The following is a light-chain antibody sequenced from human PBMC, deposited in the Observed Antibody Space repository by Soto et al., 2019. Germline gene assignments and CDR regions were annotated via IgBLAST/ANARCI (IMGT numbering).Light chain of an antibody. Sequence: EIVMTHSPATQSVSPGDAATLSCRASQTVYSNLAWYQQKPGQAPRLLIYGASTRATGIPARFSGSGSGADFTLTISSLQSEDFAVYYCQQYDNWPWTFGQGTKVDIK. CDR1: QTVYSN. CDR2: GAS. V-gene: IGKV3-15*01. J-gene: IGKJ1*01. CDR3: QQYDNWPWT.